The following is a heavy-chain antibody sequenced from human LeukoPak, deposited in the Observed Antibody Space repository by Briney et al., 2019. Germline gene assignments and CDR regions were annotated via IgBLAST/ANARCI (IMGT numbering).Heavy chain of an antibody. CDR3: AKGTNDPKWIAAAGNDY. CDR1: GFTFSSYA. V-gene: IGHV3-23*01. J-gene: IGHJ4*02. Sequence: GGSLRLSCAASGFTFSSYAMSWVRQAPGEGLECVSAISGSGGSTYYADSVKGRLNISRENCKNTLSLQMNSLRAEDTAVYYCAKGTNDPKWIAAAGNDYWGQGTLVTVSS. D-gene: IGHD6-13*01. CDR2: ISGSGGST.